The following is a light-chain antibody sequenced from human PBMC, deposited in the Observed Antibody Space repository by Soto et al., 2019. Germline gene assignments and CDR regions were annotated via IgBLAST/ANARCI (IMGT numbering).Light chain of an antibody. V-gene: IGKV3-11*01. CDR1: QSVSSY. Sequence: EIVLTQSPATLSLSPGERATLSCRASQSVSSYLAWYQQKPGQAPRLLIYDASNRATGIPARFSGSGSGTDCTLTISSLEPEDFAVYYCQQRSNWPGITFGQGTRLEIK. CDR3: QQRSNWPGIT. CDR2: DAS. J-gene: IGKJ5*01.